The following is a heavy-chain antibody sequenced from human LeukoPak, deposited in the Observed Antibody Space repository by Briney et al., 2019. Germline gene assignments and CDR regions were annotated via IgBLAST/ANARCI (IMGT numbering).Heavy chain of an antibody. CDR3: ARVAYTKVFDP. V-gene: IGHV1-69*04. D-gene: IGHD2-21*01. J-gene: IGHJ5*02. CDR1: GGTFSSYA. CDR2: IIPILGIA. Sequence: SVKVSCKASGGTFSSYAISWVRQAPGQGLEWMGRIIPILGIANYAQKLQGRVTMTTDISTTTAHMELRSLRSDDTAVYYCARVAYTKVFDPWGQGTLVTVSS.